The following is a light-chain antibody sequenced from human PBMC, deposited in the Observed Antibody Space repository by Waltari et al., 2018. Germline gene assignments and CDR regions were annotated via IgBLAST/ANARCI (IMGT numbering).Light chain of an antibody. CDR2: GAL. Sequence: EVVLTQSPGTLSLSPGERASVSFRASQSLRVAYLAWYLQKPGQAPRLRIYGALYRAPDIPDRFSGSGSGTDVTLTISRVEPEDFAVYYCQQYDTSPMTFGQGTKLEIK. CDR3: QQYDTSPMT. V-gene: IGKV3-20*01. J-gene: IGKJ2*01. CDR1: QSLRVAY.